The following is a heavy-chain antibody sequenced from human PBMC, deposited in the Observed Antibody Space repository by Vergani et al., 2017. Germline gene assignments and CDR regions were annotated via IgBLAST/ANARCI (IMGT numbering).Heavy chain of an antibody. D-gene: IGHD6-19*01. CDR3: ARGFGSSGWYRGHAFDI. CDR2: INHSGST. V-gene: IGHV4-34*01. Sequence: VQLLESGGGLVQPGGSLRLSCEASGFSFPGYAMSWIRQPPGKGLEWIGEINHSGSTNYNPSLKSRVTISVDTSKNQFSLKLSSVTAADTAVYYCARGFGSSGWYRGHAFDIWGQGTMVTVSS. J-gene: IGHJ3*02. CDR1: GFSFPGYA.